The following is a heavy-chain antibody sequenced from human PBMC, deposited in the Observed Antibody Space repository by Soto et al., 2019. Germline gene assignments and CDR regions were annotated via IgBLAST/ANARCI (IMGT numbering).Heavy chain of an antibody. CDR3: ATDRGGSLAF. D-gene: IGHD3-16*01. Sequence: EVQLVESGGGLVQPGGSLRLSCGASGFSVSSNSMNWVRQAPGKGLEWVALIYNGGRTYYADSVKGRFTISKDSSKNTLYLQVNSLRAEDMAVSYCATDRGGSLAFWGQGTLVTVSS. CDR1: GFSVSSNS. CDR2: IYNGGRT. J-gene: IGHJ4*02. V-gene: IGHV3-66*01.